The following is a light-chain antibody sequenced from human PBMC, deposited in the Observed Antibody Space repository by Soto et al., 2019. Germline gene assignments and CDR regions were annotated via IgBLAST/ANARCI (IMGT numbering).Light chain of an antibody. J-gene: IGKJ1*01. CDR2: WAS. CDR1: QSVLYSSNNKNY. V-gene: IGKV4-1*01. Sequence: DIVMTQSPDSLAVSLGERATINCKSSQSVLYSSNNKNYLAWYQQKPGQPPKLLIYWASTRESGVPDRFSGSGSGTDFTLTISSLQAEDVAVYYCQQNYNSPRTFGQGTKVDIK. CDR3: QQNYNSPRT.